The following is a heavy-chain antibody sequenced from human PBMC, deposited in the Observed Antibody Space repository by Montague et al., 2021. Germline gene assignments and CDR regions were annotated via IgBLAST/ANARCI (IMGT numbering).Heavy chain of an antibody. J-gene: IGHJ5*02. V-gene: IGHV4-59*08. CDR3: AKQDYFVSGTSYKGFDP. CDR2: MFYGGAT. Sequence: SETLSLTCTVSSGSIFHAHWSWVRQPPGKGLEWLGSMFYGGATSXNPSLKSRVTMSIDTSTNQFSLKLSFVIAADTAVYYCAKQDYFVSGTSYKGFDPWGQGILVTVSS. CDR1: SGSIFHAH. D-gene: IGHD3-10*01.